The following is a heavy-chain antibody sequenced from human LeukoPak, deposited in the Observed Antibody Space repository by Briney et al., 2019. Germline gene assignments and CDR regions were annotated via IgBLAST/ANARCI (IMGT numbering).Heavy chain of an antibody. CDR1: GYNFRAYY. V-gene: IGHV1-2*02. CDR3: GRGVQSFDP. Sequence: VASVKVSCKASGYNFRAYYIHWVRQAPGQGLEWLGYIRPMTGDTNYAQKFQDRVTFSMDTSTATAYMELRSLRSDDTAFYYCGRGVQSFDPWGQGTLVTVSS. J-gene: IGHJ5*02. CDR2: IRPMTGDT.